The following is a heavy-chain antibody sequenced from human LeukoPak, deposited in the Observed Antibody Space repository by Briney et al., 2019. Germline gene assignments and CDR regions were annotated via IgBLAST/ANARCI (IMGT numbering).Heavy chain of an antibody. CDR1: GFTFSTFW. Sequence: GGSLRLTCATSGFTFSTFWMHWVRQAPGKGLVWVSRINHDGSSTNYADSVKGRFTISRDNAKNTLHLQMNSLRAEDTAVYYCVRDWGYDSSGYWQKYFDSWGQGTLVTVSS. CDR3: VRDWGYDSSGYWQKYFDS. D-gene: IGHD3-22*01. J-gene: IGHJ4*02. V-gene: IGHV3-74*01. CDR2: INHDGSST.